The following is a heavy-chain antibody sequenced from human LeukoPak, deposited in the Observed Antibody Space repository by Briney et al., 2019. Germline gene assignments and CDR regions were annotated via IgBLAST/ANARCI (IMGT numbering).Heavy chain of an antibody. Sequence: PSETLSLTCTVSGGSVSSYYWSWIRQPPGKGLEWIGYIYYSGSTNYNPSLKSRVTISVDTSKSQFSLKLSSVTAADTAVYYCAGGRIWFDPWGQGTLVTVSS. V-gene: IGHV4-59*02. J-gene: IGHJ5*02. CDR1: GGSVSSYY. CDR2: IYYSGST. CDR3: AGGRIWFDP.